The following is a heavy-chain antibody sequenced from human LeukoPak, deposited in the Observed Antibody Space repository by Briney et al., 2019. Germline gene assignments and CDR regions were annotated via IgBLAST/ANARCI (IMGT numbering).Heavy chain of an antibody. CDR3: VREGNYYYYYYMDV. J-gene: IGHJ6*03. D-gene: IGHD1-1*01. V-gene: IGHV3-30-3*01. CDR1: GFTFSSYA. CDR2: ISYDGSNK. Sequence: GGSLRLSCAASGFTFSSYAMHWVRQAPGKGLEWVAVISYDGSNKYYADSVKGRFTISRDNSKNTLYLQMNSLRAEDTAVYYCVREGNYYYYYYMDVWGKGTTVTVSS.